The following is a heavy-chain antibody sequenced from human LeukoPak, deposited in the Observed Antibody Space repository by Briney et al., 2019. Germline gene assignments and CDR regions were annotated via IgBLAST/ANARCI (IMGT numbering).Heavy chain of an antibody. CDR2: ISGSGGST. D-gene: IGHD5/OR15-5a*01. CDR1: GFTFSSYA. Sequence: GGSLRLSCAASGFTFSSYAMSWVRQAPGKGLEWVSAISGSGGSTYYADSVKGRFTISRDNSKNALYLQMNSLRAEDTAVYYCAKRLGYYYGMDVWGQGTTVTVSS. V-gene: IGHV3-23*01. J-gene: IGHJ6*02. CDR3: AKRLGYYYGMDV.